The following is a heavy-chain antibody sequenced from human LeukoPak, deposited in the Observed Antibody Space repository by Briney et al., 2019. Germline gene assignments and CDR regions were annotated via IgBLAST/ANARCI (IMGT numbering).Heavy chain of an antibody. CDR2: ISSSSSYI. CDR1: GFTFSSYS. V-gene: IGHV3-21*01. Sequence: GGSLRLSCAASGFTFSSYSMNWVRQAPGKGLEWVSSISSSSSYIYYADSVKGRFTISRGNAKNSLYLQMNSLRAEDTAVYYCARDLGSGWYGAEYFQHWGQGTLVTVSS. J-gene: IGHJ1*01. D-gene: IGHD6-19*01. CDR3: ARDLGSGWYGAEYFQH.